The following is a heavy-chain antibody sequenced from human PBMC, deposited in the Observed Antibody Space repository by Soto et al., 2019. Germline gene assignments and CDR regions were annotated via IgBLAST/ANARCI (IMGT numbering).Heavy chain of an antibody. CDR1: GGSCSGYY. J-gene: IGHJ6*02. V-gene: IGHV4-34*01. CDR3: ARGGLRYFDWFWYYYGMGV. D-gene: IGHD3-9*01. Sequence: PSETLSLTCAVYGGSCSGYYWSWIRQPPGKGLEWIGEINHSGSTNYNPSLKSRVTISVDTSKNQFSLKLSSVTAADTAVYYCARGGLRYFDWFWYYYGMGVWGQGTTVTVS. CDR2: INHSGST.